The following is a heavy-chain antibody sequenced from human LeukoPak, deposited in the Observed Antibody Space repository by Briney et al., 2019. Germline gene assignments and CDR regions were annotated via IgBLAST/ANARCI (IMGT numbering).Heavy chain of an antibody. CDR3: ARGGRGVLGMGYYYYGMDV. D-gene: IGHD3-10*01. CDR1: GFTFSSYW. V-gene: IGHV3-7*01. Sequence: GGSLRLSCAASGFTFSSYWMSWVRQAPGRGLEWVANIKQDGSEKYYVDSVKGRFTISRDNAKNSLYLQMNSLRAEDTAVYYCARGGRGVLGMGYYYYGMDVWGQGTTVTVSS. CDR2: IKQDGSEK. J-gene: IGHJ6*02.